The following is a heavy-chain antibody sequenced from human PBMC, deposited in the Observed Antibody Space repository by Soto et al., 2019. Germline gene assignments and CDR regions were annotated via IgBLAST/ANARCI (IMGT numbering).Heavy chain of an antibody. CDR2: IYTSGST. CDR1: GGSISSYY. V-gene: IGHV4-4*07. CDR3: ARDSGQQLVRRNWFDP. J-gene: IGHJ5*02. D-gene: IGHD6-13*01. Sequence: PSETLSLTCTVSGGSISSYYWSWIRQPAGKGLEWIGRIYTSGSTNYNPSLKSRVTMSVDTSKNQFSLKLGSVTAADTAAYYCARDSGQQLVRRNWFDPWGQGTLVTVSS.